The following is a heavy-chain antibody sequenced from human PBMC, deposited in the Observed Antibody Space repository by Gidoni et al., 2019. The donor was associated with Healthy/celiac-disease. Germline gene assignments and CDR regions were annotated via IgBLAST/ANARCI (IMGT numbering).Heavy chain of an antibody. J-gene: IGHJ4*02. D-gene: IGHD6-19*01. CDR3: ARDLAVAGSFDY. V-gene: IGHV3-30-3*01. Sequence: QVQLVESGGGVVQPGRSLRLSCAASGITFSSYAMHWVRQDPGKRLEWVAVISYDGSNKYYADSVKGRFTISRDNSKNTLYLQMNSLRAEDTAVYYCARDLAVAGSFDYWGQGTLVTVSS. CDR1: GITFSSYA. CDR2: ISYDGSNK.